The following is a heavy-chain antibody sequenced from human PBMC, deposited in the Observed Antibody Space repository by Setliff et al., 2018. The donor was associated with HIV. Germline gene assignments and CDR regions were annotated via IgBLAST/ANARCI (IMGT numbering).Heavy chain of an antibody. CDR1: GFSFSSYW. D-gene: IGHD2-15*01. CDR3: ARDATRGGDMDV. CDR2: IKEDGSEK. Sequence: PGGSLRLSCAASGFSFSSYWMSWVRQAPEKGLEWVANIKEDGSEKYYVDSVRGRFTISRDNAKNSLYLQMNSLRAEDTAVYYCARDATRGGDMDVWAKGTTVTVSS. V-gene: IGHV3-7*01. J-gene: IGHJ6*03.